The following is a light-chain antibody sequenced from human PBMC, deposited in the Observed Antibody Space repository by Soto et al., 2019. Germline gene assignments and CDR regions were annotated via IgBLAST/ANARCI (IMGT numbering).Light chain of an antibody. CDR1: SSNIGSNS. J-gene: IGLJ7*01. CDR2: TNT. CDR3: AVWDDSLKGAV. V-gene: IGLV1-44*01. Sequence: QSVLTQPPSASGTPGQRVTISCSGSSSNIGSNSVNWYQQLPGTAPKLLIYTNTQRPSGVPDRFSGSKSGTSASLGISGLQSEDEADYFCAVWDDSLKGAVFGGGTQLTVL.